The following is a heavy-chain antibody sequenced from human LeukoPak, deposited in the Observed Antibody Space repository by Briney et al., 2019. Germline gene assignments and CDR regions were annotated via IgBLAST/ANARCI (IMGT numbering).Heavy chain of an antibody. V-gene: IGHV3-11*04. J-gene: IGHJ3*02. CDR2: ISSSGSTI. CDR1: GFTFSDYY. D-gene: IGHD3-10*01. Sequence: GGSLRLSCAASGFTFSDYYMSWIRQAPGKGLEWVSYISSSGSTIYYADSVKGRFTISRDNAKNSLYLQMNSLRAEDTAVYYCARDPGVYGSGSYSEAHDAFDIWGQGTMVTVSS. CDR3: ARDPGVYGSGSYSEAHDAFDI.